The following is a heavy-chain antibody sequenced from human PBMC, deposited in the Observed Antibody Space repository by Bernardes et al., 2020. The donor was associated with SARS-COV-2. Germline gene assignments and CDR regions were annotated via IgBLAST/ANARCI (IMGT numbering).Heavy chain of an antibody. J-gene: IGHJ6*02. Sequence: ASVKVSCKASGYTFTSYGISWVRQAPGQGLEWMGWISAYNGNTNYAQKLQGRVTMTTDTSTSTAYMELRSLRSDDTAVYYCARGIVVVPAALQPNYYYYGMDVWGQGTTVTVPS. D-gene: IGHD2-2*01. CDR1: GYTFTSYG. CDR3: ARGIVVVPAALQPNYYYYGMDV. V-gene: IGHV1-18*01. CDR2: ISAYNGNT.